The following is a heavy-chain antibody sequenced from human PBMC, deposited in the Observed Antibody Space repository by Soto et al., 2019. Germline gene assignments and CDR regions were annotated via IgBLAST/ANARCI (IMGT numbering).Heavy chain of an antibody. CDR1: GGSISSGGYY. J-gene: IGHJ3*02. CDR2: IYYSGST. Sequence: QVQLQESGPGLVKPSQTLSLTCTVSGGSISSGGYYWSWIRQHPGKGLEWIGYIYYSGSTYYNPSLKSRVTISVDTSKNQFSLKLSSVTAADTAVYYCARSSCSGGSCYYFRGAFDIWGQGTMVTVSS. CDR3: ARSSCSGGSCYYFRGAFDI. V-gene: IGHV4-31*03. D-gene: IGHD2-15*01.